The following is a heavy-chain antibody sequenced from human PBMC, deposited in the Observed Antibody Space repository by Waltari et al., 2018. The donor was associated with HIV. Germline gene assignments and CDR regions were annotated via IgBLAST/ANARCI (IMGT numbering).Heavy chain of an antibody. V-gene: IGHV7-4-1*02. D-gene: IGHD6-6*01. CDR2: INTDTGNP. CDR3: ARTLVSSGLVRFDP. J-gene: IGHJ5*02. Sequence: QVQLVHSGSELKKPGASVRVSCKASGYSITSHAINWVRQAPGQGLEWMGWINTDTGNPTYAAGFTGRFVFSVDSTVRTAYLQISSLMVDDTAVYYCARTLVSSGLVRFDPWGQGTLVTVSS. CDR1: GYSITSHA.